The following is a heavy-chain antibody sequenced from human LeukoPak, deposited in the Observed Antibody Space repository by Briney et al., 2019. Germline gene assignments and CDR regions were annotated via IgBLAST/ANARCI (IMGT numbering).Heavy chain of an antibody. CDR2: ISGSGGST. D-gene: IGHD6-19*01. Sequence: GGSLRLSCAAPGFTFSSYAMSWVRQAPGKGLEWVSAISGSGGSTYYADSVKGRFTISRDNSKNTLYLQMNSLRAEDTAVYYCAKAQQWLVGYYFDYWGQGTLVTVSS. J-gene: IGHJ4*02. CDR1: GFTFSSYA. V-gene: IGHV3-23*01. CDR3: AKAQQWLVGYYFDY.